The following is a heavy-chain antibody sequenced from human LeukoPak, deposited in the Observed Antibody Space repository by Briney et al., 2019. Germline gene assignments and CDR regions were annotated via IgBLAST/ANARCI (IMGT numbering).Heavy chain of an antibody. CDR3: ATTVGGYNFAFDI. CDR1: GYTLTELS. D-gene: IGHD5-24*01. Sequence: ASVKVSCKVSGYTLTELSMHWARQAPGKGLEWMGGFDPEDGETIYAQKFQGRVTMTEDTSTDTAYMELSSLRSEDTAVYHCATTVGGYNFAFDIWGQGTMVTVSS. J-gene: IGHJ3*02. V-gene: IGHV1-24*01. CDR2: FDPEDGET.